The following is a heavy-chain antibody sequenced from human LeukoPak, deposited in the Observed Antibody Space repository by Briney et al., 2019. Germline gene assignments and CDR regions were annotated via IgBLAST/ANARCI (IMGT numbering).Heavy chain of an antibody. CDR3: ANEVRPNDH. D-gene: IGHD4/OR15-4a*01. CDR2: IDIGGGTT. CDR1: GFTFDRHA. Sequence: ERSLRLSCAASGFTFDRHAMCCVRQAPGKGLEWVSRIDIGGGTTYYTDSVKGCSTISRDNTTNWLYLQIDSVITEDTALYFCANEVRPNDHWGRGTLVTVSS. J-gene: IGHJ4*02. V-gene: IGHV3-23*01.